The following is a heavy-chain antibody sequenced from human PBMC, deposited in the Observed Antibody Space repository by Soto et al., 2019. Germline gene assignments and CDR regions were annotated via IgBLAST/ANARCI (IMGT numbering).Heavy chain of an antibody. CDR2: IKQDGSEK. CDR3: ARDHDGYNVR. J-gene: IGHJ4*02. V-gene: IGHV3-7*01. CDR1: GFNFSRYW. Sequence: GGYLRLYCAASGFNFSRYWMSWVRQAPGKGLEWVAHIKQDGSEKYSVDSVKGRFTISRDNAQNSLYLQLNSLRAEDPAVHYCARDHDGYNVRWGQGTLVTVSS. D-gene: IGHD5-12*01.